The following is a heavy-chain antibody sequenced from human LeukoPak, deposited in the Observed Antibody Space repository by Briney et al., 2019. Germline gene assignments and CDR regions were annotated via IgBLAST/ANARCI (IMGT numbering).Heavy chain of an antibody. J-gene: IGHJ4*02. V-gene: IGHV4-31*03. CDR1: GGSMSSGTFY. CDR3: ARGYSTSWYKFDY. D-gene: IGHD6-13*01. Sequence: SQTLSLTCTVSGGSMSSGTFYWSWIRQRPGKGLEWIGYIYYGGSTYYNPSLKGRVTISEDKSENQFSLKLSSVTAADTAVYYCARGYSTSWYKFDYWGQGTLATVSS. CDR2: IYYGGST.